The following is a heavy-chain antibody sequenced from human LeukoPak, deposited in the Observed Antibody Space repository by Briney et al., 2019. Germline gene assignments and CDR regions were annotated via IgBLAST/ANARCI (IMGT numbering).Heavy chain of an antibody. Sequence: GGSLRLSCAASGFTFSSYAMSWVRQAPGKGLEWVSAISGSGGSTYYADSVKGRFTISRDNSKNTLYLQMNSLRAEDTAVYYCAKDIVVVPAPDMDVWGQGTTVTVSS. CDR1: GFTFSSYA. D-gene: IGHD2-2*01. J-gene: IGHJ6*02. CDR3: AKDIVVVPAPDMDV. CDR2: ISGSGGST. V-gene: IGHV3-23*01.